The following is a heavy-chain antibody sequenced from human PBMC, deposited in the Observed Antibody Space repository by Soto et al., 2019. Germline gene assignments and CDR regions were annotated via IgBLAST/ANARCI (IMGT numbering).Heavy chain of an antibody. CDR1: GYTFTGYY. CDR2: INPNSGGT. Sequence: ASVKVSCKASGYTFTGYYMHWVRQAPGQGLEWMGWINPNSGGTNYAQKFQGWVTMTRDTSISTAYMELSRLRSDDTAVYYCARAVGEYYYYYGMDVRGQGTTVTVSS. CDR3: ARAVGEYYYYYGMDV. J-gene: IGHJ6*02. V-gene: IGHV1-2*04. D-gene: IGHD2-15*01.